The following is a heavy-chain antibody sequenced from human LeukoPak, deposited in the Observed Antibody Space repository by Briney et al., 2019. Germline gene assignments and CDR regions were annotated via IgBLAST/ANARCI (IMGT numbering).Heavy chain of an antibody. D-gene: IGHD3-10*01. Sequence: ASAKDSCKAPGYTLGNYDINWVRQTTGQGLEWMGWIKPKSGYTGYAQKFKGRVTMTRNTSISTAYMDLSSLTSEDTAVYYCARGRSFWFDPWGQGTLVTVSS. CDR1: GYTLGNYD. J-gene: IGHJ5*01. CDR2: IKPKSGYT. CDR3: ARGRSFWFDP. V-gene: IGHV1-8*01.